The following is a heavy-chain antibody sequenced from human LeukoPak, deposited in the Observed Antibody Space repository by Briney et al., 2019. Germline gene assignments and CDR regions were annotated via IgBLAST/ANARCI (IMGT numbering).Heavy chain of an antibody. V-gene: IGHV1-2*02. CDR1: GYTFTGYY. CDR2: INPNSGGT. CDR3: ARDPRSHGSCYDY. J-gene: IGHJ4*02. D-gene: IGHD2-15*01. Sequence: VASVKVSCKASGYTFTGYYMHWVRQAPGQGLEWMGWINPNSGGTNYAQKFQGRVTMTRDTSISTAYTELSRLRSDDTAVYYCARDPRSHGSCYDYWGQGTLVTVSS.